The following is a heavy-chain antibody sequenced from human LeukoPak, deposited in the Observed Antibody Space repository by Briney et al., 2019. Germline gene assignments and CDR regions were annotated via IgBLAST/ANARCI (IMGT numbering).Heavy chain of an antibody. Sequence: SETLSLTCSVSGGSIISRSYYWGWIRQPPGKGLEWIGTIFYSGSSYYNPSPQSRVTLSVDTSQNQFSLKLSSVTATDTAVYYCARVVDSSGYNPYYFDYWGQGTLDTVSS. J-gene: IGHJ4*02. CDR3: ARVVDSSGYNPYYFDY. D-gene: IGHD3-22*01. CDR2: IFYSGSS. CDR1: GGSIISRSYY. V-gene: IGHV4-39*01.